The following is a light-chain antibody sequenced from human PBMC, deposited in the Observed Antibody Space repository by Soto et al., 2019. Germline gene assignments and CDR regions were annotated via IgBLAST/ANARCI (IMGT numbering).Light chain of an antibody. V-gene: IGLV1-47*01. CDR2: RNS. CDR1: SSNIGSNY. J-gene: IGLJ2*01. CDR3: AAWDDSLNGVV. Sequence: QSVLTQPPSASGTPGQRVTISCSGSSSNIGSNYVYWYQQLPGTVPQLLIYRNSERPSGVPDRFSGSKSGTSASLAISGLRSEDEADYYCAAWDDSLNGVVFGGGTKVTVL.